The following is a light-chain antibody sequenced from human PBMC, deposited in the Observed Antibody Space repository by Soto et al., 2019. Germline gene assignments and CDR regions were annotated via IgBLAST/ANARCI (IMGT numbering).Light chain of an antibody. V-gene: IGLV2-14*01. J-gene: IGLJ1*01. Sequence: LAQPASVSGSPGQSITISCTGTSSDVGGYNYVSWYQQHPGKAPKLMIYEVSNRPSGVSNRFSGSKSGNTASLTISGLQAEDEADYCCSSYTSSSTLDVFGTGTKVTVL. CDR1: SSDVGGYNY. CDR3: SSYTSSSTLDV. CDR2: EVS.